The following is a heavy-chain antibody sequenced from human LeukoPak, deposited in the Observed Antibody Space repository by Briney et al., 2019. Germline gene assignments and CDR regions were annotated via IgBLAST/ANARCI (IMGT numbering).Heavy chain of an antibody. J-gene: IGHJ4*02. CDR3: ANRLGATPGY. V-gene: IGHV3-23*01. D-gene: IGHD1-14*01. CDR2: ISGSGGST. Sequence: GGSLRLSCAASGFTFSSYAMSWVRQASGKGLEWVSAISGSGGSTYYADSVKGRFTISRDNSKNTLYLQMNSLRAEDTAVYYCANRLGATPGYWGQGTLVTVSS. CDR1: GFTFSSYA.